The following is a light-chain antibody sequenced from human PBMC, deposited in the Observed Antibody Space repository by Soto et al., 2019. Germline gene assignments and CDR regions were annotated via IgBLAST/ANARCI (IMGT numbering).Light chain of an antibody. Sequence: DIQMTQSPSTLSASVGDRVTITCRASQSISSWLAWYQQKPGKAPKLLIYKASSLESGVPSRFSGSGSGTEFTLTISSLQPEDFATDYCQQYNNYSTWTFGQATKVDI. V-gene: IGKV1-5*03. CDR1: QSISSW. CDR2: KAS. J-gene: IGKJ1*01. CDR3: QQYNNYSTWT.